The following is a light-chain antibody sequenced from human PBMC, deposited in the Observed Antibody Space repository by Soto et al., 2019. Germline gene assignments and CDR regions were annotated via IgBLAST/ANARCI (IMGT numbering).Light chain of an antibody. V-gene: IGLV1-44*01. J-gene: IGLJ1*01. Sequence: QSVLTQPPSASGTPGQRVTISCSGSSSNIGSNTGNWYQHLPGTAPKLLIYSNNQRPSGVPDRFSGSKSGTSASLAISGLQSEDEDDYYCAAWDDSLNVVVFGIGTKVTLL. CDR1: SSNIGSNT. CDR2: SNN. CDR3: AAWDDSLNVVV.